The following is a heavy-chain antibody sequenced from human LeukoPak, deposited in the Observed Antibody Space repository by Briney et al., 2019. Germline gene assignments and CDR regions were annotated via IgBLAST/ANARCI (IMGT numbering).Heavy chain of an antibody. V-gene: IGHV4-59*06. Sequence: SETLSLICTVSGGSISTYYWSWIRQHPGKGLEWIGYIYYSGSTYYNPSLKSRVTISVDTSKNQFSLKLSSVTAADTAVYYCARDHCSGGSCYVGLWFDPWGQGTLVTVSS. D-gene: IGHD2-15*01. CDR1: GGSISTYY. J-gene: IGHJ5*02. CDR2: IYYSGST. CDR3: ARDHCSGGSCYVGLWFDP.